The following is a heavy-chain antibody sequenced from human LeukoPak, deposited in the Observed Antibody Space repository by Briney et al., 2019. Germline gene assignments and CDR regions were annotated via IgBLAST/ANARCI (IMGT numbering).Heavy chain of an antibody. CDR3: ARDMNVRGYSYGPFDY. CDR2: VIPIFGIA. V-gene: IGHV1-69*04. CDR1: GGTFSSYA. J-gene: IGHJ4*02. D-gene: IGHD5-18*01. Sequence: SVKVSCKASGGTFSSYAISWVRQAPGQGLEWMGRVIPIFGIANYAQKFQGRVTITADKSTSTAYMELSSLRSEDTAVYYCARDMNVRGYSYGPFDYWGQGTLVTVSS.